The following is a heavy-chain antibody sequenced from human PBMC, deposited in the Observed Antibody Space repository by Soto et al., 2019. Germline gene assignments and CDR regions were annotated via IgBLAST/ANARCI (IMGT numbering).Heavy chain of an antibody. J-gene: IGHJ4*02. CDR1: GDSVSSNNAA. CDR3: ARESAGTYYFDY. V-gene: IGHV6-1*01. D-gene: IGHD6-19*01. Sequence: SQTLSLTCAISGDSVSSNNAAWNWIRQSPSRGLEWLGRTYYRSKWYNDYSVSVKSRITINPDTTKNQISLQVNSVAPEDTAVYYCARESAGTYYFDYWGQGSMVTVSS. CDR2: TYYRSKWYN.